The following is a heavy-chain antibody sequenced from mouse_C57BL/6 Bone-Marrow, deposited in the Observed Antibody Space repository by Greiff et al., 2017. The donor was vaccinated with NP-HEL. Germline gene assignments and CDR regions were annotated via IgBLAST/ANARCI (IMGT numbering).Heavy chain of an antibody. V-gene: IGHV14-3*01. J-gene: IGHJ2*01. D-gene: IGHD1-1*01. CDR3: ARGYYYGSSYGDYFDY. Sequence: VQLQQSVAELVRPGASVKLSCTASGFNIKNTYMHWVKQRPEQGLEWIGRIDPANGNTKYAPQFQGKATITADTSSNTAYLQLSSLTSEDTAIYYCARGYYYGSSYGDYFDYWGQGTTLTVSS. CDR1: GFNIKNTY. CDR2: IDPANGNT.